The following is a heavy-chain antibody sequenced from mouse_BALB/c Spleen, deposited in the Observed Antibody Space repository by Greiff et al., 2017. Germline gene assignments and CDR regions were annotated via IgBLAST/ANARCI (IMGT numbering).Heavy chain of an antibody. Sequence: VQLQQSGPELVKPGASVKISCKASGYAFSSSWMNWVKQRPGQGLEWIGRIYPGDGDTNYNGKFKGKATLTADKSSSTAYMQLSSLTSVDSAVYFCARSTTVGAMDYWGQGTSVTVSS. D-gene: IGHD1-1*01. CDR1: GYAFSSSW. CDR2: IYPGDGDT. V-gene: IGHV1-82*01. J-gene: IGHJ4*01. CDR3: ARSTTVGAMDY.